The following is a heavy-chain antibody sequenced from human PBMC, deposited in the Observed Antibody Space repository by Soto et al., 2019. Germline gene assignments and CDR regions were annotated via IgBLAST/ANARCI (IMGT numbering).Heavy chain of an antibody. D-gene: IGHD6-6*01. CDR3: ARGVPAARHLLDY. CDR2: IYHSGST. V-gene: IGHV4-30-2*01. Sequence: SETLSLTCAVSGGSISSGGYSWSWIRQPPGKGLEWIGYIYHSGSTYYNPSLKSRVTISVDRSKNQFSLKLSSVTAADTAVYYCARGVPAARHLLDYWGQGTLVTVSS. J-gene: IGHJ4*02. CDR1: GGSISSGGYS.